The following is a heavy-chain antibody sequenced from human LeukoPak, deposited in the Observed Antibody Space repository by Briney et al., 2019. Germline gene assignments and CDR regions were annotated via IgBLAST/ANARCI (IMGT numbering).Heavy chain of an antibody. CDR1: GYTFTSYD. V-gene: IGHV1-8*01. J-gene: IGHJ4*02. D-gene: IGHD4-23*01. CDR2: MNPHSGNT. Sequence: EASVKVSRKASGYTFTSYDINWVRQATGQGLEWMGWMNPHSGNTGYVQKFQGRVTMTRNTSISTAYMELSSLRSEDTAVYFCARGGVGTDFDYWGQGTLVTVSS. CDR3: ARGGVGTDFDY.